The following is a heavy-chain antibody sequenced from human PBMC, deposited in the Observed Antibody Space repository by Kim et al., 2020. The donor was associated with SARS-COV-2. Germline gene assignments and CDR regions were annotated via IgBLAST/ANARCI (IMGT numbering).Heavy chain of an antibody. D-gene: IGHD6-19*01. Sequence: SETLSLTCTVSGGSISSYYWSWIRQPPGKGLEWVGYIYYSGSTNYNPALESRVTISVDTSKNQFSLKLSSVTAADTAAYYCARIAVGGAYYYYGMDVWGQGTTVTVSS. V-gene: IGHV4-59*01. CDR3: ARIAVGGAYYYYGMDV. CDR2: IYYSGST. CDR1: GGSISSYY. J-gene: IGHJ6*02.